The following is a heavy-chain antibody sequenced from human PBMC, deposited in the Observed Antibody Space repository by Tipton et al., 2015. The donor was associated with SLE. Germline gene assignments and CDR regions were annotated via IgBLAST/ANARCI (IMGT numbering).Heavy chain of an antibody. CDR3: ARIGPQLWLPSGYYFDC. J-gene: IGHJ4*02. CDR2: INHSGNT. CDR1: GGSFSGYY. Sequence: TLSLTCAVYGGSFSGYYWSWIRQPPGKGLEWIGEINHSGNTNYNPSLKSRVGISVDTSKNQFSLKLTSVTAADTAIYYCARIGPQLWLPSGYYFDCWGQGTLATVSS. V-gene: IGHV4-34*01. D-gene: IGHD5-24*01.